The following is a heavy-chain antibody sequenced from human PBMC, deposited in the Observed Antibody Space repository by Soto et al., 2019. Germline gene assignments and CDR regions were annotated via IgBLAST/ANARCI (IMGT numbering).Heavy chain of an antibody. Sequence: AGGSLRLSCAASGFTFSSYAMHWVRQAPGKGLEWVAVISYDGSNKYYADSVKGRFTISRDNSKNTLYLQMNSLRAEDTAVYYCARGPGARGAYYFDYWGQGTLVTVSS. D-gene: IGHD1-26*01. CDR1: GFTFSSYA. J-gene: IGHJ4*02. CDR2: ISYDGSNK. V-gene: IGHV3-30-3*01. CDR3: ARGPGARGAYYFDY.